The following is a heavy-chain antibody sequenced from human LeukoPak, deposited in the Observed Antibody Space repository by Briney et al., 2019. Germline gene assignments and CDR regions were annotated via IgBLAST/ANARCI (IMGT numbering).Heavy chain of an antibody. CDR3: AKSGVTATPPYYYGMDV. CDR2: ISYDGSNK. J-gene: IGHJ6*02. V-gene: IGHV3-30*18. D-gene: IGHD2-21*02. CDR1: GFTFSSYG. Sequence: PGGSLRLSCAACGFTFSSYGMHWVRQAPGKGLEWVAVISYDGSNKYYADSVKGRFTISRDNSKNTLYLQMNSLRAEDTAVYYCAKSGVTATPPYYYGMDVWGQGTTVTVSS.